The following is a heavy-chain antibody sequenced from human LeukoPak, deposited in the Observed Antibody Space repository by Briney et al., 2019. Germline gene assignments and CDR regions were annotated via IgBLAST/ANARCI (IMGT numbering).Heavy chain of an antibody. CDR3: ARHGGEYYYDSSGYLRAFDI. J-gene: IGHJ3*02. V-gene: IGHV4-59*08. CDR1: GGSISSYY. Sequence: SGTLSLTCTVSGGSISSYYWSWIRQSPGKGLEWIGYIYYSGNTNDNPSLKSRVTISADTSKNQFSLKLSSVTAADTAVYYCARHGGEYYYDSSGYLRAFDIWGQGTMVTVSS. CDR2: IYYSGNT. D-gene: IGHD3-22*01.